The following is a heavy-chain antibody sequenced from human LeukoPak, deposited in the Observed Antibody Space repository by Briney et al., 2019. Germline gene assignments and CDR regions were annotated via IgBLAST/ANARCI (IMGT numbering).Heavy chain of an antibody. D-gene: IGHD6-13*01. J-gene: IGHJ5*02. CDR1: DGSFSGYY. CDR2: INHSGST. CDR3: ARGGRYSSRLNWFDP. V-gene: IGHV4-34*01. Sequence: SETLSLTCAVYDGSFSGYYWSWIRQPPGKGLEWIGEINHSGSTNYNPSLKSRVTISVDTSKNQFSLKLSSVTAADTAVYYCARGGRYSSRLNWFDPWGQGTLVTVSS.